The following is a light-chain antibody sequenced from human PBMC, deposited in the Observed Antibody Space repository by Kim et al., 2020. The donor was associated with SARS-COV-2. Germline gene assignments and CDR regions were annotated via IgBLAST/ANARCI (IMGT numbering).Light chain of an antibody. Sequence: APGKTATITCGGNNIGSKSVQWYQQRSGQAPLLVIYSNSDRPSGIPEEFSGSNSGNTATLTISRVDAGDEADYYCQVWDSGSDHVVFGRGTQLTVL. CDR3: QVWDSGSDHVV. V-gene: IGLV3-21*04. CDR1: NIGSKS. CDR2: SNS. J-gene: IGLJ2*01.